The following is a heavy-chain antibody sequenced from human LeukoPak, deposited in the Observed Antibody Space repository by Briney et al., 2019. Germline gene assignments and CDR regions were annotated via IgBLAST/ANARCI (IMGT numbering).Heavy chain of an antibody. J-gene: IGHJ4*02. CDR3: AIYILTGYYTDY. V-gene: IGHV3-21*01. D-gene: IGHD3-9*01. CDR2: ISSSSSYI. Sequence: GGSLRLSCAASGFTFSSYSMNWVRQAPGKGLEWVSSISSSSSYIYYADSVKGRFTISRDNAKNSLYLQMNSLRAEDTAVYYCAIYILTGYYTDYWGQGTLSPSPQ. CDR1: GFTFSSYS.